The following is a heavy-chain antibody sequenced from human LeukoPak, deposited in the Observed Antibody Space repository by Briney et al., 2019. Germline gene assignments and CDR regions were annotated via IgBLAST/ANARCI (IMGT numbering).Heavy chain of an antibody. CDR1: GFTFSSYA. Sequence: GGSLRLSCAASGFTFSSYAMSWVRQAPGKGLEWVSYISSSGSTIYYADSVKGRFTISRDDAKNSLYLQMNSLRAEDTAVYYCAELGITMIGGVWGKGTTVTISS. CDR2: ISSSGSTI. D-gene: IGHD3-10*02. V-gene: IGHV3-48*03. J-gene: IGHJ6*04. CDR3: AELGITMIGGV.